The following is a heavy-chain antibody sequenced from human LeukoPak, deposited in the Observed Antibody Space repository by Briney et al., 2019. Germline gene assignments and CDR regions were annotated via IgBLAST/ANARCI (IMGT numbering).Heavy chain of an antibody. CDR2: TYSGDTT. CDR1: GITVSRNY. D-gene: IGHD4-17*01. V-gene: IGHV3-66*01. Sequence: GGSLRLSCAASGITVSRNYMNWVRQAPGKGLEWVSVTYSGDTTHYADSVKGRFSISRDNSKNTLYLQMNNLRVEDTAVYYCARDLAYGDYIYDYWGQGTLVTVSS. J-gene: IGHJ4*02. CDR3: ARDLAYGDYIYDY.